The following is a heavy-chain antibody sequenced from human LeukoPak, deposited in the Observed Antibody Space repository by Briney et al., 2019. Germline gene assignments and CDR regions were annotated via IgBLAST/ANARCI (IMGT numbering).Heavy chain of an antibody. CDR3: AREGITGTTASGYYYYGMDV. Sequence: GGSLRLSCSASGFTFSSYAMHWVRQAPGKGLEYVSTISSNGFSTYYPDPVKGRFTISRDNSKNMLYLQMNSLRAEDRAVYYCAREGITGTTASGYYYYGMDVWGQGTTVTVSS. CDR2: ISSNGFST. D-gene: IGHD1-20*01. CDR1: GFTFSSYA. V-gene: IGHV3-64*04. J-gene: IGHJ6*02.